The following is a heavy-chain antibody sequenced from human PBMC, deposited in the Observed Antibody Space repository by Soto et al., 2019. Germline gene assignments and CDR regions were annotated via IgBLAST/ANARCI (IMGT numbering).Heavy chain of an antibody. J-gene: IGHJ6*02. Sequence: GGSLRLSCAASGFTFSDYCMSWIRQAPGKGLEWVSYISSSSSYTNYADSVKGRFTISRDNAKNSLYLQMNSLRAEDTAVYYCARDRWDVVVPAAIARYYYYGMDVWGQGTTVTVSS. V-gene: IGHV3-11*06. D-gene: IGHD2-2*01. CDR2: ISSSSSYT. CDR1: GFTFSDYC. CDR3: ARDRWDVVVPAAIARYYYYGMDV.